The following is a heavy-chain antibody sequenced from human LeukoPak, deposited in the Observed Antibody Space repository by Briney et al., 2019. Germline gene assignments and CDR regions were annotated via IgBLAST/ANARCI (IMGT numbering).Heavy chain of an antibody. CDR2: INPNSGGT. CDR3: ARAGGRSWFDP. V-gene: IGHV1-2*02. CDR1: GYSFTDKY. Sequence: PWASVKVSCKASGYSFTDKYMHWVRQAPGQGLEWMGWINPNSGGTNYAQKFQGRVTMTTDTSMSTAYMELSRLTSDDTAVYYCARAGGRSWFDPWGQGTLVTVSS. J-gene: IGHJ5*02.